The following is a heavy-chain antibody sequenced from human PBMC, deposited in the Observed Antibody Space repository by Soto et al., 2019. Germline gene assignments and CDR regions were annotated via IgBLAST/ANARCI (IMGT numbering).Heavy chain of an antibody. J-gene: IGHJ6*02. CDR3: AKVRFGSWPYYGMDV. Sequence: GGSLRLSCAAYGFTFSSHAMSWVRQGPGKGLEWVSAISGSGGSTYYADSVKGRFTISRDNSKNTLYLQMNSLGAEDTAVYYCAKVRFGSWPYYGMDVWGQGTTVTVSS. D-gene: IGHD6-13*01. CDR1: GFTFSSHA. CDR2: ISGSGGST. V-gene: IGHV3-23*01.